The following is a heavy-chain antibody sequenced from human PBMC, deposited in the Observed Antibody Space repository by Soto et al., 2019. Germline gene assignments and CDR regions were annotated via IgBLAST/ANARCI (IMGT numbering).Heavy chain of an antibody. CDR1: GGSFSNYY. CDR3: ARVLPRASYCYSSFYGVDV. V-gene: IGHV4-34*01. J-gene: IGHJ6*02. Sequence: SETLSLTCDVYGGSFSNYYWNWIRQSPGKGLEWIGEINHSGSTNYNPSLKSRVTISVDTSKNQFSPKLTSVTAADTAVYYCARVLPRASYCYSSFYGVDVWGPRTTVTVSS. D-gene: IGHD2-21*01. CDR2: INHSGST.